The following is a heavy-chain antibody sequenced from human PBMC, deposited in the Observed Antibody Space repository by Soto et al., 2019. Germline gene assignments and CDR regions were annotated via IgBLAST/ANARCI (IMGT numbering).Heavy chain of an antibody. CDR2: INPNSGGT. Sequence: ASVKVSCKASGYTFTGYYMHWVRQAPGQGLEWMGWINPNSGGTNYAQKFQGWVTMTRDTSISTAYMELSRLRSDDTAVYYCARERGYYGSGSYSYYYYGMDVWGQGTTVTVSS. J-gene: IGHJ6*02. CDR3: ARERGYYGSGSYSYYYYGMDV. D-gene: IGHD3-10*01. V-gene: IGHV1-2*04. CDR1: GYTFTGYY.